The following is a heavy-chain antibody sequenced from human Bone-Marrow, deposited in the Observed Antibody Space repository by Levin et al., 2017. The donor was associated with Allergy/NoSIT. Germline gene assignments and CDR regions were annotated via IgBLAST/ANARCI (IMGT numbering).Heavy chain of an antibody. D-gene: IGHD2-15*01. Sequence: GESLKISCKASGYTFTGYYMHWVRQAPGQGLEWMGWINPNSGGTNYAQKFQGRVTMTRDTSISTAYMELSRLRSDDTAVYYCARVLYCSGGSCYYFDYWGQGTLVTVSS. CDR1: GYTFTGYY. V-gene: IGHV1-2*02. J-gene: IGHJ4*02. CDR3: ARVLYCSGGSCYYFDY. CDR2: INPNSGGT.